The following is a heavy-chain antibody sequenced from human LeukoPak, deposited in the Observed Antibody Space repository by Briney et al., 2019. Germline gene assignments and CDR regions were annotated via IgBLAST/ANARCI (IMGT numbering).Heavy chain of an antibody. J-gene: IGHJ1*01. Sequence: GGSLRLSCAASGFTFSNAWMSWVRQAPGKGLEWVGRIKSKTDGGTTDYAAPVKGRFTISRDDSKNTLYLQMNSLKTEDTAVYYCTTEPSMIVVVTPAEYFQHWGQGTLVTVSS. D-gene: IGHD3-22*01. CDR3: TTEPSMIVVVTPAEYFQH. CDR1: GFTFSNAW. CDR2: IKSKTDGGTT. V-gene: IGHV3-15*01.